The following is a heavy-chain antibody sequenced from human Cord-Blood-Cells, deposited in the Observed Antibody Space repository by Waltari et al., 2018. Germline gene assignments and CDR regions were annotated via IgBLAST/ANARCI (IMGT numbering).Heavy chain of an antibody. V-gene: IGHV3-9*01. CDR2: ISWNSGSI. CDR1: GFTFDVYA. D-gene: IGHD4-17*01. J-gene: IGHJ4*02. CDR3: AKGLARRNTVTDYFDY. Sequence: EVQLVESGGGLVQPGRSLRLSCAASGFTFDVYAMHWDRQAPGKGLEWVSGISWNSGSIGYADSVKGRFTISRDNAKNSLYLQMNSLRAEDTALYYCAKGLARRNTVTDYFDYWGQGTLVTVSS.